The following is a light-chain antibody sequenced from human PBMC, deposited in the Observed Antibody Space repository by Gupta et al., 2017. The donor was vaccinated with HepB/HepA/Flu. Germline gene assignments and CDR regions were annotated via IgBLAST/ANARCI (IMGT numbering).Light chain of an antibody. J-gene: IGLJ2*01. Sequence: SVLTQPPSASGTPGQRVTIPCSGTTSNIGSNAINWYQQLPGTAPKRLIFSNNQRPSGVPDRFSGSKSGTSASLAISELQSDDEADYYCAAWDDSLNGVVFGGGTKLTVL. CDR2: SNN. CDR3: AAWDDSLNGVV. V-gene: IGLV1-44*01. CDR1: TSNIGSNA.